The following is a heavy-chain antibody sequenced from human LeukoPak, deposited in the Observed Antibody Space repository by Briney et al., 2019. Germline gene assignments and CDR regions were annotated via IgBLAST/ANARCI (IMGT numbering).Heavy chain of an antibody. D-gene: IGHD5-18*01. Sequence: ASVTVSCTASGGTFSTYAITWVRQAPGQGLEWMGGIIPIFGTANYAQKFQDRVTITTDTSTSTVYMELTSLRSEDTAVYYCARTAQHSYYYYNMDVWGKGTTVTVAS. CDR3: ARTAQHSYYYYNMDV. CDR2: IIPIFGTA. CDR1: GGTFSTYA. J-gene: IGHJ6*03. V-gene: IGHV1-69*05.